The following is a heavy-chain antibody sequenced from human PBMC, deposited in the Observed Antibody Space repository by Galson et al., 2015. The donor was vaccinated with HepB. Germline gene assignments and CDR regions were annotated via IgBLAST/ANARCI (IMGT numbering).Heavy chain of an antibody. V-gene: IGHV3-11*06. J-gene: IGHJ3*02. D-gene: IGHD1-26*01. CDR3: VRVKSGTFYAFDI. Sequence: SLRLSCAASGFTFNNFYMNWVRQAPGRGLEWILFSSSGSSYINYAYSVKGRFTVSRDNAKRSVYLQMNNLRAEDTAVYYCVRVKSGTFYAFDIWGQGTFVTVSS. CDR1: GFTFNNFY. CDR2: SSSGSSYI.